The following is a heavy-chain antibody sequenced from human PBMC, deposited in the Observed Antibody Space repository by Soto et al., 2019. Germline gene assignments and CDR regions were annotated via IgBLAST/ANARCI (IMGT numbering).Heavy chain of an antibody. Sequence: QVQLVESGGGLVKPGGSRRLSCEASGITFSDHYMTWIRQAPGKGLEWISYISGTAGTIYYADSVKGRFTISRDNAKNSLFLQLTSLTAEDTAVYYCARAPYYGSGTYYYYALDVWGQGTTVTVSS. CDR3: ARAPYYGSGTYYYYALDV. CDR1: GITFSDHY. J-gene: IGHJ6*02. D-gene: IGHD3-10*01. V-gene: IGHV3-11*01. CDR2: ISGTAGTI.